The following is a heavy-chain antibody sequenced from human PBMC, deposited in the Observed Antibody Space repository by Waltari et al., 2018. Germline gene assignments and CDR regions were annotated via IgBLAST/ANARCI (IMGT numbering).Heavy chain of an antibody. CDR3: ARRDRLFGCFQH. D-gene: IGHD3-22*01. CDR2: INHSGRT. V-gene: IGHV4-34*01. Sequence: QVQLQQWGAGLLKPSETLSLTCAVYGGSFSGYYWSWIRQPPGKGLEWIGEINHSGRTHYHPSLKIRVTISVDTSKNQFSLKLSSVTAADTAVYYCARRDRLFGCFQHWGQGTLVTVSS. J-gene: IGHJ1*01. CDR1: GGSFSGYY.